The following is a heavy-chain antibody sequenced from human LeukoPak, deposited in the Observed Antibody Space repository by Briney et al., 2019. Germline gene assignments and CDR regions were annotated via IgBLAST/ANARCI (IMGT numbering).Heavy chain of an antibody. V-gene: IGHV3-48*01. CDR2: ISSSSSTI. Sequence: GGSLRLSCAASGFTFSSYSMNWVRQAPGKGLEWVSYISSSSSTIYYADSVKGRFTISRDNAKNSLYLQMNSLRAEDTAVYYCARDYYDSSGYLGTDYWGQGTLVTVSS. D-gene: IGHD3-22*01. CDR1: GFTFSSYS. CDR3: ARDYYDSSGYLGTDY. J-gene: IGHJ4*02.